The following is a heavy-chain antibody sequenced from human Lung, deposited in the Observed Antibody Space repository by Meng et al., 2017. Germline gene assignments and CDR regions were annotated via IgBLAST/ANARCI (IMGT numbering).Heavy chain of an antibody. J-gene: IGHJ5*02. CDR2: IDESGTTR. Sequence: GESLKISCLTSGFTFRNSEFNWVRQAPGKGLEWVSYIDESGTTRYYADSVRGRFTITRDNAENSVFLQMHSLRGEDTAVYYCVKAVTVAGHHWGQGTMVTVS. CDR3: VKAVTVAGHH. V-gene: IGHV3-48*03. CDR1: GFTFRNSE. D-gene: IGHD6-19*01.